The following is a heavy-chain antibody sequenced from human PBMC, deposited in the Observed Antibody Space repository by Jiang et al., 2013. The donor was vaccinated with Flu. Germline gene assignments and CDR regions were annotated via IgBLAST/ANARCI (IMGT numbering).Heavy chain of an antibody. CDR1: GGSFSRFY. Sequence: GSGLVKPSETLSLTCTLSGGSFSRFYWTWIRQAPGKGLEWIGYMYDDESTNYNPSLKSRVTISVDKSRNQFFLKLTSVTVADTAIYFCAGPFRGNYNSWGQGIAVTVSS. J-gene: IGHJ4*02. V-gene: IGHV4-59*01. CDR2: MYDDEST. CDR3: AGPFRGNYNS. D-gene: IGHD1-7*01.